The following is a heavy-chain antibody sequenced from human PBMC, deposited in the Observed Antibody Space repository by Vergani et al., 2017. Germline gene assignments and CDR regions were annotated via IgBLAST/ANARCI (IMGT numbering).Heavy chain of an antibody. V-gene: IGHV3-30*02. D-gene: IGHD3-16*01. J-gene: IGHJ4*02. Sequence: QVQLVESGGGVVQRGGSLRLSCATSGFTLSNYDMQWIRPGPGKGLEFVAFIQFDGSNQYYADSVKGRFTLSRDFSKYTRYLQMNSLRTDDTATYYCAKHFRGWGIDYWGQGTQVIVSS. CDR1: GFTLSNYD. CDR3: AKHFRGWGIDY. CDR2: IQFDGSNQ.